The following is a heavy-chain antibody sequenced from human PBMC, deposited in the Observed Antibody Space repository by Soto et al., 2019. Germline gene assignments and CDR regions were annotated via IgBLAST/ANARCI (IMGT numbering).Heavy chain of an antibody. CDR1: GFTFSSYA. CDR2: ISNSGHSA. V-gene: IGHV3-23*01. J-gene: IGHJ5*02. CDR3: AKGGPTFLKWFGP. Sequence: PGGSLRLSCAASGFTFSSYAMNWVRQAPGKGLEWISVISNSGHSAYYADSVKGRFTISRDNSKNTLYLQIKSLRAEDTAAYYCAKGGPTFLKWFGPRGQGPLVTVSS. D-gene: IGHD3-3*02.